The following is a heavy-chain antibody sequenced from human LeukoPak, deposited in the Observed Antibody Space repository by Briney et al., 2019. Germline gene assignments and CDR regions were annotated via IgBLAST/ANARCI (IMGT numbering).Heavy chain of an antibody. CDR3: ASDIVVVVAATRDY. J-gene: IGHJ4*02. Sequence: GGSLRLSCAASGFTFSSYAMHWLRQAPGKGLEWVAVISYDGSNKYYADSVKGRFTISRDNSKNTLYLQMNSLRAEDTAVYYCASDIVVVVAATRDYWGQGTLVTVSS. D-gene: IGHD2-15*01. V-gene: IGHV3-30-3*01. CDR2: ISYDGSNK. CDR1: GFTFSSYA.